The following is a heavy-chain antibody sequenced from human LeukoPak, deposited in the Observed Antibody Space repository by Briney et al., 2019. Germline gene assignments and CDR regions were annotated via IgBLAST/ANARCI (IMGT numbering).Heavy chain of an antibody. CDR3: ARQYYYDSSGYYPTYYFDY. CDR2: IYTSGST. J-gene: IGHJ4*02. CDR1: GGSISSYY. V-gene: IGHV4-4*07. D-gene: IGHD3-22*01. Sequence: SETLSLTCTVSGGSISSYYWSWIRQPAGKGLEWIGRIYTSGSTNYNPSLKSRVTMSVDTSKNQFSLKLSSVTAADTAVYYCARQYYYDSSGYYPTYYFDYWGQGTLVTVSS.